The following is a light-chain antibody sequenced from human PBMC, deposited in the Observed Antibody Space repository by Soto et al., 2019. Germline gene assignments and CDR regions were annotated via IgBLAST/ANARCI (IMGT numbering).Light chain of an antibody. CDR2: GAS. V-gene: IGKV3-15*01. CDR3: QQYNNWPPWT. CDR1: RSVSTN. J-gene: IGKJ1*01. Sequence: EIVLTHPPATLSVSQGERATLSSRASRSVSTNLAWYHQKPGQAPRLLIYGASTRATGIPARFSGSGSGTEFTLTISSLQSEDFAVYYCQQYNNWPPWTFGQGTKVEIK.